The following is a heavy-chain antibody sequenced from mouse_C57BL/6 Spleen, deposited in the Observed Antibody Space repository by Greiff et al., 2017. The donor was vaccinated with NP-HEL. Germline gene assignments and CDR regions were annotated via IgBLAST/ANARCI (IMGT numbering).Heavy chain of an antibody. CDR1: GYTFTDYN. V-gene: IGHV1-18*01. D-gene: IGHD1-1*01. CDR3: ARRASSYYGSSVFDY. Sequence: EVQLQQSGPELVKPGASVKIPCKASGYTFTDYNMDWVKQSHGTSLEWIGDINPNNGGTIYNQKFKGKATLTVDKSSSTAYMELRSRTSEDTAVYYCARRASSYYGSSVFDYWGQGTTLTVSS. J-gene: IGHJ2*01. CDR2: INPNNGGT.